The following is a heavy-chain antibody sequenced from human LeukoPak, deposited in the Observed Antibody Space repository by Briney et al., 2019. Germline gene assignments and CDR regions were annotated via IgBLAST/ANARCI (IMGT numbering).Heavy chain of an antibody. J-gene: IGHJ4*02. V-gene: IGHV1-2*02. CDR1: GYTFTGYY. CDR3: ARSSIIAAAGPYYFGY. CDR2: INPNSGGT. Sequence: GASVKVSCKASGYTFTGYYMHWVRQAPGQGLEWMGWINPNSGGTNYAQKFQGRVTMTRDTSISTAYMELSRLRSDDTAVYYCARSSIIAAAGPYYFGYWGQGTLVTVSS. D-gene: IGHD6-13*01.